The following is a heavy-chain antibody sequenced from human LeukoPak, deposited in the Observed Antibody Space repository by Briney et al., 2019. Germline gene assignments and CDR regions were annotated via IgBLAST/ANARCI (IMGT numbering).Heavy chain of an antibody. D-gene: IGHD2-2*01. J-gene: IGHJ6*02. CDR3: ARGEYQLLSHYYGMDV. CDR2: ISSSSSTI. V-gene: IGHV3-48*01. Sequence: GGSLRLSCAASGFTFSSYSMNWVRQAPGKGLEWVSYISSSSSTIYYADSVKGRSTISRDNAKNSLYLQMNSLRAEDTAVYYCARGEYQLLSHYYGMDVWGQGTTVTVSS. CDR1: GFTFSSYS.